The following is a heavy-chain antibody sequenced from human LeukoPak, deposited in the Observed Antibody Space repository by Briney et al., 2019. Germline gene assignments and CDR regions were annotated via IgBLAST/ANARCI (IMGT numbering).Heavy chain of an antibody. CDR1: GFTFSDYS. CDR3: ARDYKYAFDN. D-gene: IGHD5-24*01. V-gene: IGHV3-48*01. J-gene: IGHJ4*02. Sequence: PGGSLRLSCAASGFTFSDYSMNWVRQAPGKGVEWISYIGISSGNTKYADSVKGRFTISGDKAKNSLYLQMNSLRVEDTAVYYCARDYKYAFDNWGQGTLVTVSS. CDR2: IGISSGNT.